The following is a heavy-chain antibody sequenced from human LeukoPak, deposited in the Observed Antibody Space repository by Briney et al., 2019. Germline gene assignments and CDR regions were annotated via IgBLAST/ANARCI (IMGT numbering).Heavy chain of an antibody. V-gene: IGHV4-59*11. J-gene: IGHJ6*03. Sequence: PSETLSLTCSVSSVFISSHDWSWVRQSPGKGLEWIGYSHSSGDTSYSPSLKSRVNISLDTSKNQFSLRLSSVTAADTAVYFCAKGEYSRTSYYHYYMDVWGKGTTVTVSS. CDR1: SVFISSHD. D-gene: IGHD6-6*01. CDR2: SHSSGDT. CDR3: AKGEYSRTSYYHYYMDV.